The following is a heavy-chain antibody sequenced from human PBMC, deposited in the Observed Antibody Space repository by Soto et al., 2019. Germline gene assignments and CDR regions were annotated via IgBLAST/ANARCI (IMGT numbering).Heavy chain of an antibody. J-gene: IGHJ4*02. CDR2: IYYSGST. Sequence: SETLSLTCTVSGGSISSGGYYWSWIRQHPGKGLEWIGYIYYSGSTYYNPSLKSRVTISVDTSKNQFSLKLSSVTAADTAVYYGAGEGGTSSFDYWGQGTLVTVSS. V-gene: IGHV4-31*03. D-gene: IGHD2-2*01. CDR1: GGSISSGGYY. CDR3: AGEGGTSSFDY.